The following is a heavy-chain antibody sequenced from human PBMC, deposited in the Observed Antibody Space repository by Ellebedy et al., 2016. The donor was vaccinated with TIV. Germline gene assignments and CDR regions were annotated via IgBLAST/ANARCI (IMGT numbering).Heavy chain of an antibody. J-gene: IGHJ4*02. CDR3: AKGLGSDWAFEY. D-gene: IGHD6-19*01. CDR1: GFTFTKYG. CDR2: VNSDESNK. V-gene: IGHV3-30*02. Sequence: GESLKISCAASGFTFTKYGMHWVRQAPGKGLEWAASVNSDESNKYYADSVKGRFTISIDNSKNTVYLQMNSLTLEDTAVYYCAKGLGSDWAFEYWGQGALVAVSS.